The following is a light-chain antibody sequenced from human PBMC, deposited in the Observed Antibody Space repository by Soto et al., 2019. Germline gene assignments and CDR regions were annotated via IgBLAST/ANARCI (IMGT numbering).Light chain of an antibody. CDR3: QQRSNWPLT. CDR1: QSVSRY. J-gene: IGKJ4*01. Sequence: EIVLTQFPATLSLSPGERATLSCRTSQSVSRYLAWYQQKPGQAPRLLIYDASNRATGIPARFSGSGSETDFSLTISSLEDEDFEVYYCQQRSNWPLTLGGGTKVDIK. V-gene: IGKV3-11*01. CDR2: DAS.